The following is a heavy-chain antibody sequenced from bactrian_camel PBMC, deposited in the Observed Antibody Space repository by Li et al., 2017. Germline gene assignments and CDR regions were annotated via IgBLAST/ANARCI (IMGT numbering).Heavy chain of an antibody. CDR2: ISGSSRT. CDR3: AGEEWRGGFKRRCETKY. D-gene: IGHD2*01. Sequence: HVQLVESGGALVQPGGSLRLSCVVSGRTLSSIAIHWVRQAPGKGLEWVSSISGSSRTYYSNSVKGRCTIARDNTKNTVYLQMISLESEDTALYYCAGEEWRGGFKRRCETKYWGQGTQVTVS. J-gene: IGHJ4*01. V-gene: IGHV3-2*01. CDR1: GRTLSSIA.